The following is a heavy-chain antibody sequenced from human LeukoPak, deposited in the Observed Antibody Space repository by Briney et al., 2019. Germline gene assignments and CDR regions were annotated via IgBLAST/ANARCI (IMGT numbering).Heavy chain of an antibody. J-gene: IGHJ6*03. Sequence: PSETLSLTCSVSGGSISSSSFYWGWIRQPPGKGLEWIGRIYTSGNTNYNPSLKSRIAISVDTSKKQFSLKLSSVTAADTGVYYCARGRAEDGSGSYYYYYYMDVWGKGTTVTISS. CDR3: ARGRAEDGSGSYYYYYYMDV. CDR1: GGSISSSSFY. D-gene: IGHD3-10*01. V-gene: IGHV4-61*02. CDR2: IYTSGNT.